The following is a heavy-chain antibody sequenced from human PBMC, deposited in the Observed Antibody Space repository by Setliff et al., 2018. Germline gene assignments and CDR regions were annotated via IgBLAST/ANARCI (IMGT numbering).Heavy chain of an antibody. Sequence: GGSLRLSCAASGVTVSAYDMSWVRQAPGKGLEWVSRINSDGSSTNYADSVKGQFTVSRDNAKNTLYLQMNSLRAEDTAVYYCARDGHNVYYFDYWGLGTLVTVSS. CDR3: ARDGHNVYYFDY. V-gene: IGHV3-74*01. CDR1: GVTVSAYD. CDR2: INSDGSST. D-gene: IGHD1-1*01. J-gene: IGHJ4*02.